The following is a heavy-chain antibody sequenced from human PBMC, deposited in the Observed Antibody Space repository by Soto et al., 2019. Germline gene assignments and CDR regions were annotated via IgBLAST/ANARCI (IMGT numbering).Heavy chain of an antibody. D-gene: IGHD3-16*01. V-gene: IGHV3-66*01. CDR1: GFTVSNNY. CDR2: IYSGGST. Sequence: EEQLVESGGDLVQPGGSLRLSCAASGFTVSNNYMSWVRQAPGKGLEWVSLIYSGGSTYYADSVKGRFTISRASSKNTLYLQMNGLRAEDTAMYYCAAYSHKGYWGQGTLVTVSS. J-gene: IGHJ4*02. CDR3: AAYSHKGY.